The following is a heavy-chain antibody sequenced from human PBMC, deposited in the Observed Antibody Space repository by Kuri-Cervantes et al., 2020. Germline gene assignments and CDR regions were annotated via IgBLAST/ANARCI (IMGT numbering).Heavy chain of an antibody. V-gene: IGHV3-11*06. D-gene: IGHD5-18*01. CDR2: ISSSSSYI. J-gene: IGHJ3*02. Sequence: GESLKTSCAASGFTFSDYYMSWIRQAPGKGLEWVSSISSSSSYIYYADSVKGRFTISRDNAKNTLYLQMNSLRAEDTAVYYCARDVARRYSYEDAFDIWGQGTMVTVSS. CDR1: GFTFSDYY. CDR3: ARDVARRYSYEDAFDI.